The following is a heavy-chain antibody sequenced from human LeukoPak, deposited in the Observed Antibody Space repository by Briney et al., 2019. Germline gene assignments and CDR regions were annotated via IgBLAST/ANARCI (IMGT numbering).Heavy chain of an antibody. CDR3: AKNAGYSYGLYYFDY. CDR1: GFPFSNYA. CDR2: LISSGAVT. D-gene: IGHD5-18*01. V-gene: IGHV3-23*01. J-gene: IGHJ4*02. Sequence: GGSLRLSCAASGFPFSNYAMSWVRQAPGKGLEWVSSLISSGAVTYYADSVKGRFTISRDNSKNTVRLQMDSLRAEDSAVYYCAKNAGYSYGLYYFDYWGQGTLVTVSS.